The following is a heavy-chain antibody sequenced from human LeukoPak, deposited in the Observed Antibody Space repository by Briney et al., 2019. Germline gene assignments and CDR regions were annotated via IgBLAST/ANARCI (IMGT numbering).Heavy chain of an antibody. CDR3: ARGLNNRKSGRRFDVFEI. Sequence: SETLSLTCAVYGGSFSGYYWSWIRQPPGKGLEWIGYVYYSGSTNYNPSLKSRVTISADTSKNQFSLRLTSVTAADTAVYYCARGLNNRKSGRRFDVFEIWGQGTMVTVSS. V-gene: IGHV4-59*01. CDR1: GGSFSGYY. CDR2: VYYSGST. J-gene: IGHJ3*02. D-gene: IGHD1-14*01.